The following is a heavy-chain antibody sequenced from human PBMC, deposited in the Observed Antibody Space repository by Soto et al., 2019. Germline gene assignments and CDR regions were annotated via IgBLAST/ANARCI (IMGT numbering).Heavy chain of an antibody. Sequence: ASVEISSRASGYTFTSYGISWMQQASGQVLEWIGAISAYNCSTNYAQKLQATHTMTTDTSTSTAYMELTTLRSDDTAVYYSSRSNYNSYRGRGTLGTVAS. J-gene: IGHJ4*02. D-gene: IGHD1-26*01. CDR3: SRSNYNSY. V-gene: IGHV1-18*04. CDR2: ISAYNCST. CDR1: GYTFTSYG.